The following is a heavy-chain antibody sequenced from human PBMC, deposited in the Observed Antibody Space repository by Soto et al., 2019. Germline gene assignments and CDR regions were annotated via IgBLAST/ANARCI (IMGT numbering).Heavy chain of an antibody. CDR3: AREELGYCSGGSCHNGGNWFDP. J-gene: IGHJ5*02. CDR2: IYYTGST. V-gene: IGHV4-61*01. D-gene: IGHD2-15*01. CDR1: GGSVSSGSYY. Sequence: SETLSLTCTVSGGSVSSGSYYWSWIRQPPGEGLEWIGCIYYTGSTNYNPSLKSRVTISVDTSKNQFSLKLNSVTPEDTAVYYCAREELGYCSGGSCHNGGNWFDPWGQGTLVTVSS.